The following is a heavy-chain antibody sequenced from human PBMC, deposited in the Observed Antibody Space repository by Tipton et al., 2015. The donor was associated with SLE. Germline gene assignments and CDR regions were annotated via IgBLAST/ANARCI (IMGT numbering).Heavy chain of an antibody. J-gene: IGHJ4*02. D-gene: IGHD2/OR15-2a*01. V-gene: IGHV4-59*01. CDR1: GGSINGYY. CDR2: VYPTGST. CDR3: ARGSSRNIILDS. Sequence: TLSLTCTVSGGSINGYYWNWIRQPPGKGLEWTGYVYPTGSTNYSPSLESRVTISMDTSKNQFSLKLSSVTAADTAIYYCARGSSRNIILDSWGQGTLVTVPS.